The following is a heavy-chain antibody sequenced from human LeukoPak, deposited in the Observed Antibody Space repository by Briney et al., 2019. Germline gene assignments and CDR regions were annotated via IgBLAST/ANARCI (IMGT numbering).Heavy chain of an antibody. J-gene: IGHJ4*02. V-gene: IGHV3-73*01. D-gene: IGHD4/OR15-4a*01. Sequence: GGSLKLSCAASGFTFSDSAFHWVRQASGKGLEWVGRIRSKPNNYATAYTASVKGRFTIPRDDSKNTAYLQMNSLNTEDTAMYYCTRHLIGASPFDYWGQGTLVSVSS. CDR3: TRHLIGASPFDY. CDR2: IRSKPNNYAT. CDR1: GFTFSDSA.